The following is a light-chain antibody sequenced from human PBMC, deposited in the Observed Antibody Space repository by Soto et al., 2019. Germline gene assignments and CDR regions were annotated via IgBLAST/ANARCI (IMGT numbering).Light chain of an antibody. Sequence: DIQMTQSPSSVSASVGDRVTITCRASQDIDSWLAWYQQKPGKAPKLLIYGASKLQSGVPSRFSGSASGTDFTLTISSLQPEDFATYFCQQADSFPVTFGQGTRLEIK. V-gene: IGKV1-12*01. CDR1: QDIDSW. CDR2: GAS. J-gene: IGKJ5*01. CDR3: QQADSFPVT.